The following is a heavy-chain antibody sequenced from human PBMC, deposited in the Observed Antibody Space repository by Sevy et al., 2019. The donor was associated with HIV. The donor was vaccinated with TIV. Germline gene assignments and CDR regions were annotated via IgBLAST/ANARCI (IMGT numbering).Heavy chain of an antibody. CDR2: INPNSGGT. J-gene: IGHJ6*02. D-gene: IGHD2-2*01. CDR3: ARALIVVVPAADDYYGMDV. Sequence: ASVKVSCKASGYTFTGYYMHWVRQAPGQGLAWMGWINPNSGGTNYAQQFQGRVTLTRDTSISTAYVELSRLRSDDTAVYYCARALIVVVPAADDYYGMDVWGQGTTVTVSS. V-gene: IGHV1-2*02. CDR1: GYTFTGYY.